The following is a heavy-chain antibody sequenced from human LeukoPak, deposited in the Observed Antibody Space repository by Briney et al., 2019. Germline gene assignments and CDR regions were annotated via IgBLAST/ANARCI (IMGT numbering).Heavy chain of an antibody. Sequence: QTGGSLRLSCAASGFTFSSYAMSWVRQAPGKGVKGVSTLSGVGNSTYYADSVKGRFTISRDSSKNTLYLQMNSLRAEDTAVYFCAKGPMYYYDSSAPYPEYFQHWGQGTLVTVSS. V-gene: IGHV3-23*01. D-gene: IGHD3-22*01. CDR1: GFTFSSYA. J-gene: IGHJ1*01. CDR3: AKGPMYYYDSSAPYPEYFQH. CDR2: LSGVGNST.